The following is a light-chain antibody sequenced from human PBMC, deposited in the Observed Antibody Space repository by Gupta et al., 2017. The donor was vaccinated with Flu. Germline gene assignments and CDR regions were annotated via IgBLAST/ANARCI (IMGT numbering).Light chain of an antibody. CDR1: QSVSSSY. V-gene: IGKV3-20*01. J-gene: IGKJ4*01. CDR3: LRYGSSPQT. CDR2: GAS. Sequence: GTLSWSPGERATLSCRASQSVSSSYLAWYQQKPGQAPRLLSHGASSRATGIPDRFSGSGSGTEFTLTISRLEPEDFAVYYCLRYGSSPQTFGGGTKVEIK.